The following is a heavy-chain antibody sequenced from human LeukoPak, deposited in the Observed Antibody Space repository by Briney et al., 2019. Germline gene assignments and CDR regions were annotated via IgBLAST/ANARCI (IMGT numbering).Heavy chain of an antibody. D-gene: IGHD4-17*01. Sequence: SETLSLTCAVSTDSFSSHYWTWIRQPPGKGLEWIGYISYIGSTNYNPSLKSRVTISIDTSKNQFSLKLSSVTTADTAVYYCARDLVTVTKGFDIWGQGTMVSVSS. CDR2: ISYIGST. CDR3: ARDLVTVTKGFDI. V-gene: IGHV4-59*11. CDR1: TDSFSSHY. J-gene: IGHJ3*02.